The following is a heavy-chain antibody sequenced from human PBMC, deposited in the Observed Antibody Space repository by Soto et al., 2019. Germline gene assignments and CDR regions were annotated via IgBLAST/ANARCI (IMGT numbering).Heavy chain of an antibody. D-gene: IGHD6-19*01. CDR2: IYYNGST. Sequence: QVQLQESGPGLVKPSETLSLTCTVSGGSIRSYYWGWIRQPPGKGLESIGYIYYNGSTNYNPSLKSRVTISVDTSKKQFSLNLSSVSAADTAVYYCARASSGWPIYFDNWGQGTLVTVSS. CDR1: GGSIRSYY. J-gene: IGHJ4*02. V-gene: IGHV4-59*01. CDR3: ARASSGWPIYFDN.